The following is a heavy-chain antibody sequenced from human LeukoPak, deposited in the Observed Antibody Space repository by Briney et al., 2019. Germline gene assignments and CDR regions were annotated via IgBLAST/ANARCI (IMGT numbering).Heavy chain of an antibody. J-gene: IGHJ3*02. CDR1: GFTFSSYA. CDR2: ISGSGGST. CDR3: AKSAINPYYYDSSGSEGAFDI. D-gene: IGHD3-22*01. Sequence: PGGSLRLSCAASGFTFSSYAMSWVRQAPGKGLEWVSAISGSGGSTYYADSVKGRFTISRDNSKNTLYLQMNSLRAEDTAVYYCAKSAINPYYYDSSGSEGAFDIWGQGTMVTVSS. V-gene: IGHV3-23*01.